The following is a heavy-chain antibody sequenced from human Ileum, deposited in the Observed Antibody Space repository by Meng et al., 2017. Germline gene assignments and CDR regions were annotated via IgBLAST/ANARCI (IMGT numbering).Heavy chain of an antibody. CDR3: AREFGWQQLGN. V-gene: IGHV3-74*01. CDR1: GFTFSNHW. D-gene: IGHD1-1*01. CDR2: ITPDGSST. J-gene: IGHJ3*01. Sequence: GESLKISCTASGFTFSNHWMYWVRQPPGKGLVWVSRITPDGSSTGYADSVKGRFTISRDNAENTLYLQMNSLRDEDTAVNYCAREFGWQQLGNWGQGTMVTVSS.